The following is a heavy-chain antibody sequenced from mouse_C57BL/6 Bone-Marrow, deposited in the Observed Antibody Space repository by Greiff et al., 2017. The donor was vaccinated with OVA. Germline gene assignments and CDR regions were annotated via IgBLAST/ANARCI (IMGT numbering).Heavy chain of an antibody. D-gene: IGHD2-4*01. Sequence: VQLLQSGPELVKPGASVKISCKASGYTFTDYYMNWVKQSHGKILEWIGDINPNNGGTSYNQKFKGKATLTVYKASSTAYMELRSLTSEDAAVYYCAKIYYDYDGFDYWGQGTTLTVSS. V-gene: IGHV1-26*01. CDR1: GYTFTDYY. CDR2: INPNNGGT. J-gene: IGHJ2*01. CDR3: AKIYYDYDGFDY.